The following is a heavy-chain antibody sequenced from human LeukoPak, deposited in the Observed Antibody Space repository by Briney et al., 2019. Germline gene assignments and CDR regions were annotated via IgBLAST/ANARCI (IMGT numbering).Heavy chain of an antibody. V-gene: IGHV1-18*01. Sequence: ASVKVSCKASGYTFTSYGISWVRQAPGQGLEWMGWISAYNGNTNYAQKLQGRVTMTTDTSTSTAYMELRSLRSDDTAVYYCAGEAGGEAAAGTLNWFDPWGQGTLVTVSS. CDR2: ISAYNGNT. CDR1: GYTFTSYG. J-gene: IGHJ5*02. CDR3: AGEAGGEAAAGTLNWFDP. D-gene: IGHD6-13*01.